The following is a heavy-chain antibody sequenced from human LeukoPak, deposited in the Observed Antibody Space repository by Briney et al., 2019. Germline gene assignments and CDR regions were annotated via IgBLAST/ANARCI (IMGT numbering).Heavy chain of an antibody. CDR2: ISGSGGST. CDR1: GFTFSSYA. J-gene: IGHJ4*02. Sequence: GGSLRLSCAASGFTFSSYAMSWVRQAPGKGLEWVSAISGSGGSTYYADSVKVRFTISRDNSKNTLYLQMNSLRAEDTAVYYCAKEHKVTMVRGVIMSGDYWGQGTLVTVSS. CDR3: AKEHKVTMVRGVIMSGDY. V-gene: IGHV3-23*01. D-gene: IGHD3-10*01.